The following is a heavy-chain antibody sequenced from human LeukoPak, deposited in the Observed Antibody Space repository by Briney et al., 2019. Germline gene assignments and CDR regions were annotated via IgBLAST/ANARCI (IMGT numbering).Heavy chain of an antibody. J-gene: IGHJ3*02. Sequence: QTGGSLRPSWAASGFTFSSYRMSWVRQAPGKGLEWVANIKQEGSEKYYVDSVKGRFTISRDNAKNSLYLQMNSLRAEDTAVYYCARDWLTIFGVVINHDAFDIWGQGTMVTVSS. V-gene: IGHV3-7*01. CDR1: GFTFSSYR. CDR3: ARDWLTIFGVVINHDAFDI. CDR2: IKQEGSEK. D-gene: IGHD3-3*01.